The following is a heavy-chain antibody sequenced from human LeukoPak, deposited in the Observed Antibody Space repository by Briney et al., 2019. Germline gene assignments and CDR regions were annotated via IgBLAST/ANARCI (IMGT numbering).Heavy chain of an antibody. Sequence: GGSLRLSCAASGFTFSSYWMSWDRQAPGKGLEWVANIKQDGSEKYYVDSVKGRFTISRDNAKNSLYLQMNSLRAEDTAVYYCARSTDFWSGYYNYYGMDVWGQGTTVTVSS. CDR2: IKQDGSEK. D-gene: IGHD3-3*01. J-gene: IGHJ6*02. CDR3: ARSTDFWSGYYNYYGMDV. CDR1: GFTFSSYW. V-gene: IGHV3-7*03.